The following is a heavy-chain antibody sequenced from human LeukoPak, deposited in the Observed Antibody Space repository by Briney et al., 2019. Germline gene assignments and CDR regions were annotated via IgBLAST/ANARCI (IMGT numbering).Heavy chain of an antibody. D-gene: IGHD5-24*01. CDR2: IFYSGNT. V-gene: IGHV4-39*01. J-gene: IGHJ4*02. Sequence: NPSETLSLTCTVSGGSINSSSYYWGWIRHPPGKGLEGIGSIFYSGNTYDNPSLKSRVTISVDTSKNQFSLTLNSVTAADTAVYYCARHRSKWLQSSFDYWGQGTLVTVSS. CDR3: ARHRSKWLQSSFDY. CDR1: GGSINSSSYY.